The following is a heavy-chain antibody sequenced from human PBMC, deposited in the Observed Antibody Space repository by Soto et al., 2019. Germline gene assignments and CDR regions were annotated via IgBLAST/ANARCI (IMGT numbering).Heavy chain of an antibody. V-gene: IGHV1-46*01. CDR3: ARGDILTGYWTSTLDY. CDR2: INPSGGST. Sequence: ASVKVSCKASGYTFTSYYMHWVRQAPGQGLEWMGIINPSGGSTSYAQKFQGRVTMTRDTSTSTVYMELSSLRSEDTAVYYCARGDILTGYWTSTLDYWGQGTLVTVSS. J-gene: IGHJ4*02. D-gene: IGHD3-9*01. CDR1: GYTFTSYY.